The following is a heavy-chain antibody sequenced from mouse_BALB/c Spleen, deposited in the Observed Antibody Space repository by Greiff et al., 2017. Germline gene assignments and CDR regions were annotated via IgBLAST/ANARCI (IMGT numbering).Heavy chain of an antibody. J-gene: IGHJ3*01. CDR3: ARHEPHYYRYEGPWFAY. CDR1: GFTFSSYT. Sequence: EVKLVESGGGLVQPGGSLKLSCAASGFTFSSYTMSWVRQTPEKRLEWVAYISNGGGSTYYPDTVKGRCTISRDNAKNTLYLQMSSLKSEDTAMYYCARHEPHYYRYEGPWFAYWGQGTLVTVSA. CDR2: ISNGGGST. V-gene: IGHV5-12-2*01. D-gene: IGHD2-14*01.